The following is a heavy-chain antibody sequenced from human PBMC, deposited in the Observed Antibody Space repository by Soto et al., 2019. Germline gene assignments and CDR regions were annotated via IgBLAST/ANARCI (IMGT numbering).Heavy chain of an antibody. CDR1: GYSFAGDW. V-gene: IGHV5-10-1*01. J-gene: IGHJ4*02. CDR3: ARQIYDSDTGPNFQYYFDS. CDR2: IDPSDSQT. Sequence: GESLKISCKGSGYSFAGDWITWVRQKPGKGLEWLGRIDPSDSQTYYSPSFRGHVTISVTKSITTVFLQWSSLRASDTAMYYCARQIYDSDTGPNFQYYFDSWGQGTPVTVSS. D-gene: IGHD3-22*01.